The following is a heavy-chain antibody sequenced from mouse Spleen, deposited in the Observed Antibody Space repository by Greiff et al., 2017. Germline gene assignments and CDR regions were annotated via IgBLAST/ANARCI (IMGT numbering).Heavy chain of an antibody. J-gene: IGHJ3*01. Sequence: VKLQQSGPGLVAPSQSLSITCTVSGFSLTSYGVHWVRQPPGKGLEWLGVIWAGGSTNYNSALMSRLSISKDNSKSQVFLKMNSLQTDDTAMYYCAREGEAPFAYWGQGTLVTVSA. CDR2: IWAGGST. CDR3: AREGEAPFAY. V-gene: IGHV2-9*02. CDR1: GFSLTSYG.